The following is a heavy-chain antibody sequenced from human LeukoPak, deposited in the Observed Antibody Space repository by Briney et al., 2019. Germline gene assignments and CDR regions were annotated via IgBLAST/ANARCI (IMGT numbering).Heavy chain of an antibody. CDR1: GDSIKSGRYY. J-gene: IGHJ6*03. V-gene: IGHV4-39*07. CDR2: ISYSWNT. Sequence: PSETLSLTCRVSGDSIKSGRYYWAWIRQPPGKGREWIGTISYSWNTYYNPSLKSPVSISVDTSKNQFSLKLTSVTAADTAVYYCARSRSGGDYYYMDVWGKGTTVTVSS. CDR3: ARSRSGGDYYYMDV. D-gene: IGHD3-3*01.